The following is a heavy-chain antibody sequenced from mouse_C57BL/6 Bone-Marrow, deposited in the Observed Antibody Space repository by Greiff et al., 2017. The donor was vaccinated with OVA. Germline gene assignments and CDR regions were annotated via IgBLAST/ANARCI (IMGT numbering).Heavy chain of an antibody. Sequence: EVKLLESGPGLAKPSQTLSLTCSVTGYSITSDYWNWIRKFPGHKLEYMGYIRYSGSTYYNPSLKSRISITRDTSKNQYYLQLNSVTTEDTATYYCARYRYYGSSYKWYFDVWGTGTTVTVSS. D-gene: IGHD1-1*01. V-gene: IGHV3-8*01. CDR2: IRYSGST. J-gene: IGHJ1*03. CDR3: ARYRYYGSSYKWYFDV. CDR1: GYSITSDY.